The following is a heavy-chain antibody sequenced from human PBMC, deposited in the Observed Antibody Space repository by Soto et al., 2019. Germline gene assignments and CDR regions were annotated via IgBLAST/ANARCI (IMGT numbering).Heavy chain of an antibody. J-gene: IGHJ4*02. D-gene: IGHD3-22*01. CDR2: ISGSAINT. CDR3: AKGQGYYYDASGYTFDY. V-gene: IGHV3-23*01. CDR1: GFTFSNYA. Sequence: HPGGSLRLSCAASGFTFSNYAMSWFRQAPGKGLEWVSAISGSAINTYYADSVRGRFTISRDNSKNTLYLQMNHLRAEDTAVYSCAKGQGYYYDASGYTFDYWGQGTLVTVSS.